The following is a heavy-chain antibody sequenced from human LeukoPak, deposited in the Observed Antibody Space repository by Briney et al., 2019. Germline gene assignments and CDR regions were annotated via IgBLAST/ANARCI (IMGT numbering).Heavy chain of an antibody. D-gene: IGHD5-12*01. CDR3: ARDDALVATGSFDY. V-gene: IGHV1-18*01. CDR1: GYXFTNYG. J-gene: IGHJ4*02. Sequence: ASVKVSCKASGYXFTNYGIIWVRQAPGQGLEWLGWTSAYNGNTNYAQKLQDRVTMTTDTSTSTAYMELRSLRSDDTAVYYCARDDALVATGSFDYWGQGTLVTVSS. CDR2: TSAYNGNT.